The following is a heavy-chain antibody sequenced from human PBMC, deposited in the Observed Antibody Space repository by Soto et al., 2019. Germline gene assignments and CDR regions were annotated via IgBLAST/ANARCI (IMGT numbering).Heavy chain of an antibody. V-gene: IGHV3-7*05. CDR2: IKYDGAEK. Sequence: GGSLRLSCAASGFTFSSYWMSWVRQAPGKGLEWVASIKYDGAEKSYVDSVKGRFTISRDNPKNSVYLQMASLRAEDTAVYYCARDGVAPGLYFDHWGQGTPVTVSS. D-gene: IGHD3-10*01. CDR3: ARDGVAPGLYFDH. CDR1: GFTFSSYW. J-gene: IGHJ4*02.